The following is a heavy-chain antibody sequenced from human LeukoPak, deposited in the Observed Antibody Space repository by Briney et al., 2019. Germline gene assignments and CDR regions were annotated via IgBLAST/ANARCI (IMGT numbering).Heavy chain of an antibody. Sequence: PSETLSLTCTVSGGSISSYYWSWIRQPPGKGLEWIGYIYYSGSTNYNPSLKSRVTISVDTSKNQFSLKLSSVTAADTAVNYCARLSSSWPNYYYYYMDVWGKGTTVTVSS. J-gene: IGHJ6*03. D-gene: IGHD6-13*01. V-gene: IGHV4-59*01. CDR3: ARLSSSWPNYYYYYMDV. CDR1: GGSISSYY. CDR2: IYYSGST.